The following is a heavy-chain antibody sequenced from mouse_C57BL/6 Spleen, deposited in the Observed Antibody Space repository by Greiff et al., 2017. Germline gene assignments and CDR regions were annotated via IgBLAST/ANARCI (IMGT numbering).Heavy chain of an antibody. D-gene: IGHD2-5*01. V-gene: IGHV1-63*01. CDR3: ARGSSNAWFAY. Sequence: QVQLQQPGAELVKPGASVKLSCKASGYTFTSYWMHWAKQRPGHGLEWIGDSYPGGGYTNYNEKFKGKATLTADKSSSTAYMQFSSLTSEDSAIYYCARGSSNAWFAYWGQGTLVTVSA. CDR2: SYPGGGYT. CDR1: GYTFTSYW. J-gene: IGHJ3*01.